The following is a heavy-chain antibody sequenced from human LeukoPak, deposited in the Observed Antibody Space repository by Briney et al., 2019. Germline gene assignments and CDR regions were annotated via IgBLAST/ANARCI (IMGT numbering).Heavy chain of an antibody. CDR3: ARVRNYYDSNPYYDY. CDR1: GYTFTSYY. Sequence: ASVKVSCKASGYTFTSYYMHWVRQAPGQGLEWMGWINTNSGNPTYAQGFTGRFVVSLDTSVSTAYLQISSLKPEDTAVYYCARVRNYYDSNPYYDYWDQGTLVNVSS. J-gene: IGHJ4*02. CDR2: INTNSGNP. D-gene: IGHD3-22*01. V-gene: IGHV7-4-1*02.